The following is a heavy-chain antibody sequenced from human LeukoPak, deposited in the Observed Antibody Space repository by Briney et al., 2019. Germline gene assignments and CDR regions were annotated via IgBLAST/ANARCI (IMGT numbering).Heavy chain of an antibody. D-gene: IGHD3-22*01. CDR2: INHRLLP. CDR1: GGSFSGYY. J-gene: IGHJ5*02. CDR3: ARGWLLLNWFHP. Sequence: PSETLSLTCAVYGGSFSGYYWSWIRQPPGKGLEWIGEINHRLLPNYHPSLNTRVPISVHTSTTQFSLKLSSVTAADTAVYYCARGWLLLNWFHPWGQGTLVTVSS. V-gene: IGHV4-34*01.